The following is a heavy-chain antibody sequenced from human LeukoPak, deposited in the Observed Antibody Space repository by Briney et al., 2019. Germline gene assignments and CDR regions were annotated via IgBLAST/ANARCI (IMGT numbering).Heavy chain of an antibody. D-gene: IGHD6-19*01. CDR1: GGSISSSSYY. J-gene: IGHJ4*02. CDR3: AKHSSGWYQDY. V-gene: IGHV4-39*01. Sequence: PSETLSLTCTVSGGSISSSSYYWGWIRQPPGKRLEWIGSIYYSGSTYYNPSLKSRVTISVDTSKNQFSLKLSSVTAADTAVYYCAKHSSGWYQDYWGQGTLVTVSS. CDR2: IYYSGST.